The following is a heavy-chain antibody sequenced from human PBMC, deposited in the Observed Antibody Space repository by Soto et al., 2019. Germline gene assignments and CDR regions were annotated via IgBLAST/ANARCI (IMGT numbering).Heavy chain of an antibody. Sequence: QVQLVQSGADVKKPGSSVKVSCEVSGGTFSNYAFTWVRQGPGQGLEWMGGIIPIFGTANYARQFKGRVAISADKSTTTTYMELSNLTSEDTAVYHCAGVPETGYTSGWYYFDYWGQGSLVTVSS. CDR3: AGVPETGYTSGWYYFDY. CDR1: GGTFSNYA. V-gene: IGHV1-69*14. D-gene: IGHD6-19*01. J-gene: IGHJ4*02. CDR2: IIPIFGTA.